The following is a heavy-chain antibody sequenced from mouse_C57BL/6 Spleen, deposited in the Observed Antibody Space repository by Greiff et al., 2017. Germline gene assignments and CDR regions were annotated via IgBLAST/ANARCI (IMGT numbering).Heavy chain of an antibody. CDR1: GFTFSSYG. CDR2: ISSGGSYT. CDR3: ARHPPSWPWAMDY. D-gene: IGHD1-1*01. J-gene: IGHJ4*01. Sequence: EVKLMESGGDLVKPGGSLKLSCAASGFTFSSYGMSWVRQTPDKRLEWVATISSGGSYTYYPDSVKGRFTISRDNAKNTLYLQMSSLKSEDTAMYCSARHPPSWPWAMDYWGQGTSVTVSS. V-gene: IGHV5-6*01.